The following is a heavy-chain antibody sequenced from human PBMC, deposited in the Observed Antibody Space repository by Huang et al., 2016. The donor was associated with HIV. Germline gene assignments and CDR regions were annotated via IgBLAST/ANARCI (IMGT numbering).Heavy chain of an antibody. CDR2: ISGTAAHT. D-gene: IGHD1-1*01. CDR3: AKAPQVLSQALDG. CDR1: GFNFRVYA. J-gene: IGHJ4*02. Sequence: LLESGGDLVRPGGSLRLSCQTSGFNFRVYAMNWVRQAPGRGREWVARISGTAAHTYYAAAVKGRFSMSRDNDQNTVSLQMNSLGAEDTGIYYCAKAPQVLSQALDGWGRGILVTVSS. V-gene: IGHV3-23*01.